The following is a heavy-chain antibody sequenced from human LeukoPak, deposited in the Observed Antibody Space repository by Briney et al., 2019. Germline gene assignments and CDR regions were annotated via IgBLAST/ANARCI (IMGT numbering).Heavy chain of an antibody. CDR2: IVVGSGNT. CDR3: AAEGSTSWNDAFDI. D-gene: IGHD2-2*01. J-gene: IGHJ3*02. CDR1: GFTFTSSA. Sequence: SAKVSCKASGFTFTSSAMQWVRQARGQRLEWIGWIVVGSGNTNYAQKFQERVTITRDMSTSTAYMELSSLRSEDTAVYYCAAEGSTSWNDAFDIWGQGTMVTVSS. V-gene: IGHV1-58*02.